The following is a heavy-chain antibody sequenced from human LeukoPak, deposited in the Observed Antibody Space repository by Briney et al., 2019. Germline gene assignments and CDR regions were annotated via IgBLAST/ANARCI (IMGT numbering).Heavy chain of an antibody. D-gene: IGHD3-22*01. V-gene: IGHV3-21*01. CDR2: ISSSSSYI. CDR3: ARDNPTSNYYDSSGKYRGDY. Sequence: GGSLRLSCAASGFTFSSYSMNWVRQAPGKGPEWVSSISSSSSYIYYADSVKGRFTTSRDNAKNSLYLQMNSLRAEDTAVYYCARDNPTSNYYDSSGKYRGDYWGQGTLVTVSS. CDR1: GFTFSSYS. J-gene: IGHJ4*02.